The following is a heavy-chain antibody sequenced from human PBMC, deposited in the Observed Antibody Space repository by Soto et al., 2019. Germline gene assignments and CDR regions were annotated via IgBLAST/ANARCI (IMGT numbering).Heavy chain of an antibody. CDR1: GFTVSSNY. CDR2: IYSGGST. D-gene: IGHD5-12*01. CDR3: ASASGYDMGFDY. J-gene: IGHJ4*02. Sequence: PGGSLRLSCAAFGFTVSSNYMSWVRQAPGKGLEWVSVIYSGGSTYYADSVKGRFTISRDNSKNTLYLQMNSLRAEDTAVYYCASASGYDMGFDYWGQGTLVTVSS. V-gene: IGHV3-66*01.